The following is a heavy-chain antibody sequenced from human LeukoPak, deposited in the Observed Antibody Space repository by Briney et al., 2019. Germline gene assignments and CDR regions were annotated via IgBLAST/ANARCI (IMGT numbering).Heavy chain of an antibody. CDR1: GGTFSSYA. D-gene: IGHD6-19*01. V-gene: IGHV1-69*13. J-gene: IGHJ4*02. CDR3: ARDWGMAGTNSGLRSDY. CDR2: IIPIFGTA. Sequence: SVKVSCTASGGTFSSYAISWVRQAPGQGLEWMGGIIPIFGTANYAQKFQGRVTITADESTSTAYMELSSLRSEDTAVYYCARDWGMAGTNSGLRSDYWGQGTLVTVSS.